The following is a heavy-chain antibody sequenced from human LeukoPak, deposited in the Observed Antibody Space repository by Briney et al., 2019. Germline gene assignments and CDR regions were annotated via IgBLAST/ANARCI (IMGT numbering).Heavy chain of an antibody. D-gene: IGHD1-26*01. CDR2: ISSSSSYI. CDR3: ARGVGATSPYFDY. CDR1: GFTFSSYS. J-gene: IGHJ4*02. Sequence: GGSLRLSCAASGFTFSSYSMNWVRQAPGKGLEWVSSISSSSSYIYYADSVKGRFTISRDNAKNSLYLQMNSLRAEDTAAYYCARGVGATSPYFDYWGQGTLVTVSS. V-gene: IGHV3-21*01.